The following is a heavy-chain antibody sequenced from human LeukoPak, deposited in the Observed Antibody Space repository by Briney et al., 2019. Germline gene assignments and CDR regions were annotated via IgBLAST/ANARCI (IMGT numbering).Heavy chain of an antibody. V-gene: IGHV4-38-2*01. CDR3: ASYSSSWPSY. CDR1: GYSISSGYY. J-gene: IGHJ4*02. D-gene: IGHD6-13*01. Sequence: PSETLSLTCAVSGYSISSGYYWGWIRQPPRKGLEWIGSIYHSGSTYYNPSLKSRVTISVDTSKNQFSLKLSSVTAADTAVYYCASYSSSWPSYWGQGTLVAVSS. CDR2: IYHSGST.